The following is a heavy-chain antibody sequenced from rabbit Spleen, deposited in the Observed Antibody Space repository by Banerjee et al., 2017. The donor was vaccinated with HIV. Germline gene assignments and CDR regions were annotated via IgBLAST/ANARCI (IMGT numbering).Heavy chain of an antibody. D-gene: IGHD4-2*01. CDR2: IDPVFGIT. CDR3: VRGTAGNL. J-gene: IGHJ4*01. CDR1: GFTLSSYY. Sequence: QLEESGGDLVQPGGSLKLSCTASGFTLSSYYMNWVRQAPGKGLEWIGYIDPVFGITYYANWVNGRFSISRENAQNTVFLQMTSLTAADTATYFCVRGTAGNLWGQGTLVTV. V-gene: IGHV1S7*01.